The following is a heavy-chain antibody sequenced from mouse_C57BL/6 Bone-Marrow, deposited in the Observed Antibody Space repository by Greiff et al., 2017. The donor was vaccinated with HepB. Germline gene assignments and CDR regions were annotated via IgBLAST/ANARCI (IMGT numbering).Heavy chain of an antibody. Sequence: VQLMESGAELARPGASVKMSCKASGYTFTSYTMHWVKQRPGQGLEWIGYINPSSGYTKYNQKFKDKATLTADKSSSTAYMQLSSLTSEDSAVYYCGRGEDYDYDSFAYWGQGTLVTVSA. CDR3: GRGEDYDYDSFAY. D-gene: IGHD2-4*01. V-gene: IGHV1-4*01. CDR2: INPSSGYT. J-gene: IGHJ3*01. CDR1: GYTFTSYT.